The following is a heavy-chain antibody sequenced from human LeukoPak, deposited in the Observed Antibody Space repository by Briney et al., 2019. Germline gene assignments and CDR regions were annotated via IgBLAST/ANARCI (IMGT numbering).Heavy chain of an antibody. CDR1: GFTFSNYA. D-gene: IGHD6-19*01. Sequence: GGSLRLSCAASGFTFSNYAMSWVRQAPGKGLEWVSAISGSASSTYHADSVKGRFTIPRDNSKNTLYLQMNSLRADDTAVYYCAKGIGVAGFYYYWGQGTLVTVSS. J-gene: IGHJ4*02. CDR3: AKGIGVAGFYYY. V-gene: IGHV3-23*01. CDR2: ISGSASST.